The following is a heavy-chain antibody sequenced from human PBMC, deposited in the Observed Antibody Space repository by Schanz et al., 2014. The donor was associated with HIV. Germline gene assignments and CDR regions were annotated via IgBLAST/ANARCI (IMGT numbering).Heavy chain of an antibody. Sequence: QVKLVQSGAEVKRPGSTVTVSCTASGGTLISTYGFSWARQAPGQGLEWMGGIIPIFGTANYAQKFQDRVTITANGPTSTAYMVLRGLRSEDTAVYYCARGEVATIEDKRGDYYYYYTMDVWGQGTTVTVSS. V-gene: IGHV1-69*01. D-gene: IGHD5-12*01. CDR3: ARGEVATIEDKRGDYYYYYTMDV. J-gene: IGHJ6*02. CDR1: GGTLISTYG. CDR2: IIPIFGTA.